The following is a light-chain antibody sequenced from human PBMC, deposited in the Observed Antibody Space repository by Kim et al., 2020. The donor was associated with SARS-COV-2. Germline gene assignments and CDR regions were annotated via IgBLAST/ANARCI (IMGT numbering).Light chain of an antibody. J-gene: IGLJ3*02. CDR3: QSADSSGWV. V-gene: IGLV3-25*03. Sequence: SVSPGQTARITCSGDALPKQYAYWYQQKPGQAPVLVIYKDSERPSGIPERFSGSSSGTTVTLTISGVQAEDEADYYCQSADSSGWVFGGGTQLTVL. CDR2: KDS. CDR1: ALPKQY.